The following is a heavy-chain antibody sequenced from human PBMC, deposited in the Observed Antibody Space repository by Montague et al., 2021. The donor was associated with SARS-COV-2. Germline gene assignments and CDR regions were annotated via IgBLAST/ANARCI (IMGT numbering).Heavy chain of an antibody. D-gene: IGHD3-10*01. CDR3: ARHRGFGDLWALDY. CDR1: GGSVSSSY. J-gene: IGHJ4*02. V-gene: IGHV4-59*08. CDR2: VYFTGST. Sequence: SETLSLTCTVSGGSVSSSYWSWIRQSPGKRLEWIGYVYFTGSTDYNPSLKSRVTISVDTSKNQFSLQLASVTAADTAVYYCARHRGFGDLWALDYWGQGTLVAVSS.